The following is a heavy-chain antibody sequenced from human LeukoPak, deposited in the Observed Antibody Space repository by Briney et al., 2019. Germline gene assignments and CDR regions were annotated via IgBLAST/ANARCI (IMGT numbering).Heavy chain of an antibody. CDR3: ARHLMVRHWFDP. V-gene: IGHV4-59*01. CDR1: GGSISSYY. D-gene: IGHD3-10*01. CDR2: IYYSGST. J-gene: IGHJ5*02. Sequence: SETLSLTCTVSGGSISSYYWSWIRQPPGKGLEWIGYIYYSGSTNYNPSLKSRVTISVDMSKNQFSLKLSSVTAGDTAVYYCARHLMVRHWFDPWGQGTLVTVSS.